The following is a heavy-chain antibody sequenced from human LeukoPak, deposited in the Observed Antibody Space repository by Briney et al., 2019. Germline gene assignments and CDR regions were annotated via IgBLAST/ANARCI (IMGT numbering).Heavy chain of an antibody. Sequence: SSETLSLTCAVYGGSFSGYYWSWIRQPPGKGLEWIGEINHSGSTNYNPSLKSRVTISVDTSKNQFSLKLSSVTAADTAVHYCARGKVYFDYWGQGTLVTVSS. V-gene: IGHV4-34*01. J-gene: IGHJ4*02. CDR3: ARGKVYFDY. CDR1: GGSFSGYY. CDR2: INHSGST.